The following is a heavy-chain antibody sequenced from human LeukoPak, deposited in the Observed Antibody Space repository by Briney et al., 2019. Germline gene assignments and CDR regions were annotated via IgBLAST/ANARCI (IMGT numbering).Heavy chain of an antibody. CDR2: ISTDNGDT. CDR1: GYTFTSYG. D-gene: IGHD6-19*01. J-gene: IGHJ4*02. CDR3: ARGDYSSGWYGY. V-gene: IGHV1-18*01. Sequence: GASVKVSCKASGYTFTSYGISWVRQAPGQGLEWMGWISTDNGDTNYAQKLQGRVTMTTDTSTSTAYMELSRLRSDDTAVYYCARGDYSSGWYGYWGQGTLVTVSS.